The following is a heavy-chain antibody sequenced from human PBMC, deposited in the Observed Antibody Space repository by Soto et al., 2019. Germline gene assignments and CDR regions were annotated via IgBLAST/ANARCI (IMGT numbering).Heavy chain of an antibody. CDR3: ARETTVVPLDY. J-gene: IGHJ4*02. Sequence: QITLKESGPTLVKPTQTLTLTCTFSGFSLSTSGVGVGWIRQPPGKALEWLALIYWDDDKCYSPSLKSRLTITKDTSKNQVVLTMTNMDPVDTATYYCARETTVVPLDYWGQGTLVTVSS. D-gene: IGHD4-17*01. CDR2: IYWDDDK. V-gene: IGHV2-5*02. CDR1: GFSLSTSGVG.